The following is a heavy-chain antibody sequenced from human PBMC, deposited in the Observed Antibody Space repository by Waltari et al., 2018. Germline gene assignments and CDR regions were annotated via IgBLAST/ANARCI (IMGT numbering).Heavy chain of an antibody. CDR3: AKEVGGSSSRGFYYYYYGMDV. D-gene: IGHD6-13*01. V-gene: IGHV3-23*01. CDR2: ISGSGGST. Sequence: EVQLLESGGGLVQPGGSLRLSCAASGFTFSSYAMSWVRQAPGNGLEWVSAISGSGGSTYYADSVKGRFTISRDNSKNTLYLQMNSLRAEDTAVYYCAKEVGGSSSRGFYYYYYGMDVWGQGTTVTVSS. J-gene: IGHJ6*02. CDR1: GFTFSSYA.